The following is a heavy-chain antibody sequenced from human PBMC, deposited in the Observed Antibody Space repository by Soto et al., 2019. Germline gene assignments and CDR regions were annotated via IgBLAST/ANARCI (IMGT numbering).Heavy chain of an antibody. CDR3: ARGRYYIAARPIAFDY. D-gene: IGHD6-6*01. J-gene: IGHJ4*02. CDR2: IIPIFGTA. V-gene: IGHV1-69*13. CDR1: GGTFSSYA. Sequence: SVKVSCKASGGTFSSYAISWVRQAPGQGLEWMGGIIPIFGTANYAQKFQGRVTITADESTSTAYMELSSLRSEDTAVYYCARGRYYIAARPIAFDYWGQGTLVTVSS.